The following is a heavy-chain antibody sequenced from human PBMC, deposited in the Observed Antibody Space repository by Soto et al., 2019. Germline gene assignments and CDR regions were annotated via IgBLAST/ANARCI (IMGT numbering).Heavy chain of an antibody. CDR2: IYYSGST. J-gene: IGHJ5*02. Sequence: PSETLSLTCTGSGGSISSYYWSWIRQPPGKGLEWIGYIYYSGSTNYNPSLKSRVTVSVDTSKNQFSLKLSSVTAADSAVYYCARARLSRSWWFDPWGQGTLVTVS. CDR1: GGSISSYY. D-gene: IGHD3-10*01. CDR3: ARARLSRSWWFDP. V-gene: IGHV4-59*01.